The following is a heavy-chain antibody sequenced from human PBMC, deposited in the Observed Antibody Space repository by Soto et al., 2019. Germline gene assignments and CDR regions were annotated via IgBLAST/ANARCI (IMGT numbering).Heavy chain of an antibody. V-gene: IGHV4-34*01. D-gene: IGHD6-6*01. CDR1: GGSFSGYY. CDR2: INHSGST. CDR3: ARGVAARGWFDP. Sequence: SETLSLTCAVYGGSFSGYYWSWIRQPPGKGLEWIGEINHSGSTNYNPSLKSRVTISVDTSKNQFSLKLSSVTAADTAVYYCARGVAARGWFDPWGQGTLVTVSS. J-gene: IGHJ5*02.